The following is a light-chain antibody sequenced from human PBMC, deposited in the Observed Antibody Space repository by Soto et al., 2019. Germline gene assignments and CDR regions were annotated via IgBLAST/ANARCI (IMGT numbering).Light chain of an antibody. J-gene: IGKJ4*01. CDR3: QQFSSYPLT. CDR1: QTVRNNY. Sequence: EIVFTESPGTLSLSHGEKATLSCRASQTVRNNYLAWYQQKPGQAPRLLIYDASSRATGIPDRFSGGGSGTDFTLTISRLEPEDFAVYYCQQFSSYPLTFGGGTKVDIK. CDR2: DAS. V-gene: IGKV3-20*01.